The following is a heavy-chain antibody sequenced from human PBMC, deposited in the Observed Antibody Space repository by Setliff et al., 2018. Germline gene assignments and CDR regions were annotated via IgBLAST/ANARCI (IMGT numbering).Heavy chain of an antibody. J-gene: IGHJ4*02. V-gene: IGHV1-18*01. CDR3: TRSSAPSLVLAADFDY. CDR2: ISGYTGDT. D-gene: IGHD2-21*01. Sequence: ASVKVSCKTSGSNFNVYGLSWVRQAPGQGPEWMGCISGYTGDTNYAQKFQDRVTMTIDASSSTAYMELKSLRSDDTTVYYCTRSSAPSLVLAADFDYWGQGTLVTVSS. CDR1: GSNFNVYG.